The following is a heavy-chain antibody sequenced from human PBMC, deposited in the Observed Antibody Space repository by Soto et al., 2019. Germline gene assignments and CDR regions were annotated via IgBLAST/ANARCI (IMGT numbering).Heavy chain of an antibody. V-gene: IGHV3-9*01. D-gene: IGHD6-19*01. Sequence: EVQLVESGGGLVQPGTSLRLSCAASGFNFDDSAMHWVRQTPGKGLEWVSGIHWNSAITGYADSVRGRFTISRDNGRDSLYLQMDSLRAEDTALYHCAKTQGRTGWDRFDSWGQGTLVTVSS. CDR2: IHWNSAIT. J-gene: IGHJ4*02. CDR3: AKTQGRTGWDRFDS. CDR1: GFNFDDSA.